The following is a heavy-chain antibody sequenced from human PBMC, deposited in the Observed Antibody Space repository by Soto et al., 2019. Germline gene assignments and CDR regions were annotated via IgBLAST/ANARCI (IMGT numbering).Heavy chain of an antibody. V-gene: IGHV1-18*01. CDR2: ISTYNGDT. J-gene: IGHJ4*02. Sequence: ASVKVSCKASGYTFTSYGISWVRQAPGQGLEWMGWISTYNGDTNYAQELQGRVTMTTDTSTSTAYMELRSLRSDDTAVYYCARDRGYDFWSGYYPFDYWGQGTLVTVSS. CDR1: GYTFTSYG. D-gene: IGHD3-3*01. CDR3: ARDRGYDFWSGYYPFDY.